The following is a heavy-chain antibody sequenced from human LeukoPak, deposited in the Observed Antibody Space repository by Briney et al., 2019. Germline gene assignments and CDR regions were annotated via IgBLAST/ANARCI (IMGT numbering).Heavy chain of an antibody. V-gene: IGHV3-23*01. D-gene: IGHD1-26*01. J-gene: IGHJ4*02. CDR1: GFTFSIYA. CDR3: ARSARWDFDS. Sequence: GGSLRLSCAASGFTFSIYAMSWVRQAPGKGLEWVSAISGSGAFTYYADFVKGRFTISRDNSKNTLYLQMNSLRAEDTAVYYCARSARWDFDSWGQGTLVTVSS. CDR2: ISGSGAFT.